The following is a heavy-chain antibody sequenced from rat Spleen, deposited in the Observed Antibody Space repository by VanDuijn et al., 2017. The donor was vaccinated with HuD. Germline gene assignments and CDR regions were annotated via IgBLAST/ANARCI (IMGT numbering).Heavy chain of an antibody. CDR2: ISSDGSNT. J-gene: IGHJ2*01. CDR1: GFTFSDYY. D-gene: IGHD1-11*01. CDR3: ASSNYGGSLDFDY. V-gene: IGHV5-29*01. Sequence: EVQLVESDGGLVQPGRSLKLSCAASGFTFSDYYMAWVRQAPTKGLEWVATISSDGSNTYYRDSVKGRFTISRDNAKSTLYLQMNSLRSEDTATYYCASSNYGGSLDFDYWGQGVMVTVSS.